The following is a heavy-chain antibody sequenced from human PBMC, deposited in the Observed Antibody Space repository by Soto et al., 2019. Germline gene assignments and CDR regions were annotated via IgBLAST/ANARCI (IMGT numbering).Heavy chain of an antibody. CDR3: ARVTLIYDFWSGYYRTAEYFQH. D-gene: IGHD3-3*01. V-gene: IGHV4-59*01. J-gene: IGHJ1*01. CDR2: IYYSGST. Sequence: SETLSLTCTVSGGSIISYYWSWIRQPPGKGLEWIGYIYYSGSTNYNPSLKSRVTISVDTSKNQFSLKLSSVTAADTAVYYCARVTLIYDFWSGYYRTAEYFQHWGQGTLVTVSS. CDR1: GGSIISYY.